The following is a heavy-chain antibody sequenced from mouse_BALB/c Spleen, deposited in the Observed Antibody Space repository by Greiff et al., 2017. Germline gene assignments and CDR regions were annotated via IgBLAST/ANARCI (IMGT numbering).Heavy chain of an antibody. Sequence: EVKLMESGGGLVQPGGSMKLSCIASGFTFSNYWMNWVRQSPEKGLEWVAEIRLKSNNYATHYAESVKGRFTISRDDSKSSVYLQMNNLRAEDTGIYYCTRRLLYYFDYWGQGTTLTVSS. CDR1: GFTFSNYW. CDR2: IRLKSNNYAT. CDR3: TRRLLYYFDY. V-gene: IGHV6-6*02. D-gene: IGHD1-1*01. J-gene: IGHJ2*01.